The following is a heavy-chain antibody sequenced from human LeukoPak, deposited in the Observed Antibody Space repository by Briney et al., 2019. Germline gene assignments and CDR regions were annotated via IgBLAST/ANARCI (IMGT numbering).Heavy chain of an antibody. D-gene: IGHD3-10*01. J-gene: IGHJ5*02. CDR3: ARGLRKYYYGSGSYYNLGYNWFDP. V-gene: IGHV4-34*01. CDR1: GGSFSGYY. Sequence: SETLSLTCAVYGGSFSGYYWSWIRQPPGKGLEWIGKINHSGSTNYNPSLKSRVTISVDTSKNQFSLKLSSVTAADTAVYYCARGLRKYYYGSGSYYNLGYNWFDPWGQGTLVTVSS. CDR2: INHSGST.